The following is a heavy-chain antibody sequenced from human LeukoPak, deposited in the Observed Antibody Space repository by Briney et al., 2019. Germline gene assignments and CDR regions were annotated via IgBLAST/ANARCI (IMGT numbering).Heavy chain of an antibody. CDR2: ISSSSSYI. CDR1: GFTFSSYS. J-gene: IGHJ6*03. Sequence: GGSLRLSCAASGFTFSSYSMNWVRQAPGKGLEWVSSISSSSSYIYYADSVKGRFTISRDNAKNSLYLQMNSLRAEDTAVYYCARDRLYYYCMDVWGKGTTVTVSS. CDR3: ARDRLYYYCMDV. V-gene: IGHV3-21*01. D-gene: IGHD2-21*01.